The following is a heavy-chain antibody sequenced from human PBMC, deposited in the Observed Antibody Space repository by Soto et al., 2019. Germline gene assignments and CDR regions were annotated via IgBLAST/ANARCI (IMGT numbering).Heavy chain of an antibody. CDR1: GVSISSYY. CDR2: IYYSGST. V-gene: IGHV4-59*01. J-gene: IGHJ4*02. Sequence: SETLSLTCTVSGVSISSYYWSWIRQPPGKGLEWIGYIYYSGSTNYNPSLKSRVTISVDTSKNQFSLRLSSVTAADTAVYYCARLSGSYNDRYFDSWGQGTLVTVS. D-gene: IGHD1-26*01. CDR3: ARLSGSYNDRYFDS.